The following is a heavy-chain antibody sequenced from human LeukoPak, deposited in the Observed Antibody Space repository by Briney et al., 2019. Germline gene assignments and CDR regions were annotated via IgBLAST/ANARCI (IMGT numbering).Heavy chain of an antibody. J-gene: IGHJ4*02. V-gene: IGHV4-30-2*01. CDR3: ARAPVCGFDY. Sequence: PSETLSLTCAVSGGSISSGGYSWSWIRQPPGKGLEWIGYIYHSGSTYYNPSPKSRVTISVDRSKNQFSLKLSSVTAADTAVYYCARAPVCGFDYWGQGTLVTVSS. CDR2: IYHSGST. D-gene: IGHD2-21*01. CDR1: GGSISSGGYS.